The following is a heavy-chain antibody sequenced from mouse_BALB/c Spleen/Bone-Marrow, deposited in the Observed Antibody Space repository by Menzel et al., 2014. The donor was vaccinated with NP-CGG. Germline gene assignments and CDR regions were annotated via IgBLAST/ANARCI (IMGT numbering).Heavy chain of an antibody. Sequence: EVQLQESGAELVRSGASVKLSCTGSGFNIKDSYIHWVKQRPGQGLEWIGWIDPENGDTEYAPKFQGKATITADTSSNTAYLQLSSLTSEDTAVYYCAGGWLPSYAMDYWGQGTSVTVSS. D-gene: IGHD2-2*01. CDR1: GFNIKDSY. CDR3: AGGWLPSYAMDY. CDR2: IDPENGDT. V-gene: IGHV14-4*02. J-gene: IGHJ4*01.